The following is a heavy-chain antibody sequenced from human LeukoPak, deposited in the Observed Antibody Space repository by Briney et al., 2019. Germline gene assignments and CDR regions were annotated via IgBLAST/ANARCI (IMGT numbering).Heavy chain of an antibody. CDR2: INPNSGDT. D-gene: IGHD2/OR15-2a*01. CDR1: GYTFIGQF. Sequence: GASVKVSCKASGYTFIGQFMHWVRQAPGQGPECMGWINPNSGDTTFSQKFQGRVTITTDTASSTAYMELSELDSDGTAVYFCTTGAYHFFDHWGQGTLVTVSS. CDR3: TTGAYHFFDH. V-gene: IGHV1-2*02. J-gene: IGHJ4*02.